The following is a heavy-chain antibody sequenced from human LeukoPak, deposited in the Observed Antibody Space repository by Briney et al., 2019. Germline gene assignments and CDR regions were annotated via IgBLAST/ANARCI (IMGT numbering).Heavy chain of an antibody. CDR1: ADSISKYY. J-gene: IGHJ4*02. CDR2: IYTSGST. Sequence: SETLSLTCTVSADSISKYYWSWIRQPAGKGLEWIGRIYTSGSTNYNPSLKSRVTISVDTSKNQFSLKLSSVTAADTAVYYCARHVYGGNRGHFDYWGQGTLVTVSS. CDR3: ARHVYGGNRGHFDY. V-gene: IGHV4-4*07. D-gene: IGHD4-23*01.